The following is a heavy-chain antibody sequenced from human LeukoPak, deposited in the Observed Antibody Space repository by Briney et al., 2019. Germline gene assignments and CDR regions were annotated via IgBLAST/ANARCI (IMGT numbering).Heavy chain of an antibody. CDR3: ARGWGRAMAGNFY. J-gene: IGHJ4*02. D-gene: IGHD6-19*01. V-gene: IGHV4-34*01. Sequence: PSETLSLTCAVYGGSLSGYCCSWIRQPPGKGLEWIGEINQSGGTNYNPSLKSRVSISVDTSKSQFSLKLSSVTAADTAVYYCARGWGRAMAGNFYWGRGTPVTVSS. CDR1: GGSLSGYC. CDR2: INQSGGT.